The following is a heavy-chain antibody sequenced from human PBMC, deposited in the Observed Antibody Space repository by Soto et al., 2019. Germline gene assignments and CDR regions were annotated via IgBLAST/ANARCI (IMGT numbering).Heavy chain of an antibody. J-gene: IGHJ3*02. D-gene: IGHD2-15*01. CDR2: MNPNSGNT. V-gene: IGHV1-8*01. Sequence: QVQLVQSGAEVKKPGASVKVSCKASGYTFTSYDINWVRQATGQGLEWMGWMNPNSGNTGYAQKFQGRVTMTRNTSKSKAYMELNSWRSEDTAVYYCASRRKIGGPNDAFDIWGQGTMFPFSS. CDR1: GYTFTSYD. CDR3: ASRRKIGGPNDAFDI.